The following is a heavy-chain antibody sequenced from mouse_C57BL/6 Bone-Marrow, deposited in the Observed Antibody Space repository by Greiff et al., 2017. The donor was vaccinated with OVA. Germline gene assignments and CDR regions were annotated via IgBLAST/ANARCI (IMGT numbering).Heavy chain of an antibody. CDR1: GYAFSSSW. Sequence: VQLKESGPELVKPGASVKISCKASGYAFSSSWMNWVKQRPGKGLEWIGRFYPGDGDTNYNGKFKGKATLTADKSSSTAYMQLSSLTSEDSAVYFCARHYGNYYAMDYWGQGTSVTVSS. CDR2: FYPGDGDT. CDR3: ARHYGNYYAMDY. J-gene: IGHJ4*01. V-gene: IGHV1-82*01. D-gene: IGHD2-1*01.